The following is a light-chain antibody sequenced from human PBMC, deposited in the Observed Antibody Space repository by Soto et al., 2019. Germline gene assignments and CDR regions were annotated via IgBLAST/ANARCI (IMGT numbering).Light chain of an antibody. V-gene: IGKV1-5*01. CDR2: DAS. J-gene: IGKJ4*01. CDR1: QSINNW. Sequence: DIQMTQSPSTLSASVGDRLTITCRASQSINNWLAWYQQKPGKAPKLLIYDASSLEGGVPSRFSGSGSGTAVTLIISSLQPDDFATYYCQQYKSYPITFGGGTKVEIE. CDR3: QQYKSYPIT.